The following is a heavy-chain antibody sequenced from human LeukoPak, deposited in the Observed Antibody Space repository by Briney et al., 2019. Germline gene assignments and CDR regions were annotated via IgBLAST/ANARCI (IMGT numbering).Heavy chain of an antibody. D-gene: IGHD2-2*01. CDR1: GYTSPFYG. Sequence: GASVKVSCKVSGYTSPFYGITWVRQAPGQGLEWLGWISAYNGNTNYAQKVQGRVTMTTDTSTSTAYMELRSLTSDDTAVYYCARRDCSSSSCHYYYYYMDVWGQGTTVTVSS. CDR3: ARRDCSSSSCHYYYYYMDV. V-gene: IGHV1-18*01. CDR2: ISAYNGNT. J-gene: IGHJ6*02.